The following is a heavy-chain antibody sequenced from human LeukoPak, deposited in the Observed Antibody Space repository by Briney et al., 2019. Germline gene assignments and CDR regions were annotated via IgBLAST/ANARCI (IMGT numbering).Heavy chain of an antibody. CDR1: GGTFSSYA. CDR2: IIPIFGTA. J-gene: IGHJ4*02. V-gene: IGHV1-69*13. Sequence: GASVKVSCKASGGTFSSYAISWVRQAPGQGLEWMGGIIPIFGTANYAQKFQGRVTFTADESTSTAYMELSSLRSEDTAVYYCARGAVVVVAATASPGYFDHWGQGTLVTVSS. CDR3: ARGAVVVVAATASPGYFDH. D-gene: IGHD2-15*01.